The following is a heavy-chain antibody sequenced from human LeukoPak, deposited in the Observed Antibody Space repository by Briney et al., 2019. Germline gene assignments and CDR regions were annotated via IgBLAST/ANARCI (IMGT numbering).Heavy chain of an antibody. V-gene: IGHV4-34*01. CDR2: INHSGST. Sequence: SETLSLTCAVYGGSFSGYYWSWLRQPPGKGLEWIGEINHSGSTNYNPSLKSRVTISVDTSKNQFSLKLSSVTAADTAVYYCARGGLISVWVQDYMDVWGKGTTVTVSS. CDR3: ARGGLISVWVQDYMDV. CDR1: GGSFSGYY. J-gene: IGHJ6*03. D-gene: IGHD3-16*01.